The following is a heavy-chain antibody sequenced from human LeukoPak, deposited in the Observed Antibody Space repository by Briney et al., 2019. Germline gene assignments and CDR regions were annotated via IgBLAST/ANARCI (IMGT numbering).Heavy chain of an antibody. V-gene: IGHV3-21*01. CDR1: GFTFSSYS. CDR3: ARARSPGTVPSGYYYMDV. CDR2: ISSSSSYI. D-gene: IGHD4-17*01. Sequence: GGSLRLSCAASGFTFSSYSMNWVRQAPGKGLEWVSSISSSSSYIYYADSVKGRFTISRDNAKNSLYLQMNSLRAEDTAVYYCARARSPGTVPSGYYYMDVWGKGTTVTVSS. J-gene: IGHJ6*03.